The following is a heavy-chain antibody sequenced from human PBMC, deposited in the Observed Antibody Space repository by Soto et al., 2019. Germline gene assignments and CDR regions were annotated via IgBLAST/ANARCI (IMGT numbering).Heavy chain of an antibody. D-gene: IGHD2-2*01. V-gene: IGHV4-59*01. CDR1: GGSISSYY. CDR3: ARDPAARYGMDV. J-gene: IGHJ6*02. Sequence: CETLSLTCTVSGGSISSYYWSWIRQPPGKGLEWIGYIYYSGSTNYNPSLKSRVTISVDTSKNQFSLKLSSVTAADTAVYYCARDPAARYGMDVWGQGTTVTVSS. CDR2: IYYSGST.